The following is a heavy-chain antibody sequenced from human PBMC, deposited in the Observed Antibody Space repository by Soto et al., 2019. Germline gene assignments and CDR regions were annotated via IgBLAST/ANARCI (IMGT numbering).Heavy chain of an antibody. J-gene: IGHJ4*02. CDR3: ARGSYYSGWV. Sequence: SQTLSLPCAISGDSVYRTSAAWSWIGQSPSRGLEWLGRTYYRSKWYSDYAVSVKSQITINPDTSKNQFSPQLNSVTPEETAVYYCARGSYYSGWVWGQGTRVTVSS. CDR1: GDSVYRTSAA. CDR2: TYYRSKWYS. V-gene: IGHV6-1*01. D-gene: IGHD6-19*01.